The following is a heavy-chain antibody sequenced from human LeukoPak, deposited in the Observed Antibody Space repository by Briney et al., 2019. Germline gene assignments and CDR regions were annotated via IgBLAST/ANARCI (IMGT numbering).Heavy chain of an antibody. Sequence: ASVKVSCKASGYTFTGYYMHWVRQAPGQGLEWMGWINPNSGGTNYAQKFQGRVTMTRDTSISTAYMELSRLRSDDTAVYYCAREVRSSSWTRAYYYYGMDVWGQGTTVTVSS. CDR1: GYTFTGYY. J-gene: IGHJ6*02. D-gene: IGHD6-13*01. CDR3: AREVRSSSWTRAYYYYGMDV. V-gene: IGHV1-2*02. CDR2: INPNSGGT.